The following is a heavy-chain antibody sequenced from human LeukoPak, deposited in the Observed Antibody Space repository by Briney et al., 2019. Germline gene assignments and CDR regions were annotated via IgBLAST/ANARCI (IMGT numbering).Heavy chain of an antibody. V-gene: IGHV3-53*01. D-gene: IGHD3-10*01. J-gene: IGHJ6*04. CDR3: ARDLVVRGVTDYYGMDV. CDR2: IYSGGST. Sequence: PGGSLRLSCAASGFTVSSNYMSWVRQAPGKGLEWVSVIYSGGSTYYADSVKGRFTISRDNSKNTLYLQMNSLRAEDTAVYYCARDLVVRGVTDYYGMDVWGKGPTVSVSS. CDR1: GFTVSSNY.